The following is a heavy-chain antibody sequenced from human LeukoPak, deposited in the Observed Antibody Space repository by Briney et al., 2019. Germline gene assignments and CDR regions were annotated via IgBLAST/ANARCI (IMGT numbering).Heavy chain of an antibody. V-gene: IGHV3-21*01. CDR1: GFTFSSYG. CDR2: ISSSSSYI. Sequence: GGSLRLSCAASGFTFSSYGMNWVRQAPGKGLEWVSSISSSSSYIYYADSVKGRFTISRDNAKNSLYLQMNSLRAEDTAVYYCARGPYCSGGSCYSGGNRHYWGQGTLVTVSS. J-gene: IGHJ4*02. D-gene: IGHD2-15*01. CDR3: ARGPYCSGGSCYSGGNRHY.